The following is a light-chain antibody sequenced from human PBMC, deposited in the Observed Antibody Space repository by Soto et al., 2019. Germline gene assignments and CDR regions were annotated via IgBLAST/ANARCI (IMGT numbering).Light chain of an antibody. J-gene: IGKJ1*01. CDR2: GAS. CDR1: QSVSSR. V-gene: IGKV3-15*01. CDR3: HQYNNFWT. Sequence: EIVMTQSPATPSVSPGERVTLSCRASQSVSSRLAWYHQKPGQSPRLLIYGASTRATGIPARFGGSGSGTEFTLTISSLQSEDFGLYYCHQYNNFWTFGQGTKVDIK.